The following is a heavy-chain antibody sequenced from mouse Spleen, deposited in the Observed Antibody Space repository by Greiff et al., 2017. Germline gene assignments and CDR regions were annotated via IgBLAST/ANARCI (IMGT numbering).Heavy chain of an antibody. J-gene: IGHJ2*01. V-gene: IGHV5-12-2*01. CDR3: ARQVPVSYYFDY. CDR1: GFTFSSYT. Sequence: EVQLVESGGGLVQPGGSLKLSCAASGFTFSSYTMSWVRQTPEKRLEWVAYISNGGGSTYYPDTVKGRFTISRDNAKNTLYLQMSSLKSEDTGMYYCARQVPVSYYFDYWGQGTTLTVSS. CDR2: ISNGGGST. D-gene: IGHD6-2*01.